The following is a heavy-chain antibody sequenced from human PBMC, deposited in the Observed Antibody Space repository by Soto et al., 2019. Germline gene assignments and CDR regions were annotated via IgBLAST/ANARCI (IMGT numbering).Heavy chain of an antibody. J-gene: IGHJ5*02. D-gene: IGHD3-10*01. CDR2: INHSGST. CDR1: GGSFSGYY. Sequence: SETLSLTCTVSGGSFSGYYWSWIRQPPGKGLEWIGEINHSGSTNYNPSLKSRVTISVDTSKNQFSLKLSSVTAADTAVYYCARGSTAPSITMVRGVIKTTGWFDPWGQGTLVTVSS. CDR3: ARGSTAPSITMVRGVIKTTGWFDP. V-gene: IGHV4-34*01.